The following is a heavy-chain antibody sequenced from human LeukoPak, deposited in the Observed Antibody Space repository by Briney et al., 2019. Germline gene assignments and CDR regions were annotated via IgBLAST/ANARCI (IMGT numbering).Heavy chain of an antibody. CDR1: GFTFSSYG. J-gene: IGHJ3*02. V-gene: IGHV3-30*02. Sequence: GGSLRLSCAASGFTFSSYGMHWVRQAPGKGLEWVACIRYDGSNKYYADSVKGRFTISRDDSKNTLYLQMNSLRAEDTAVYYCAALYDILSRLAFDIWGQGTMVTVSS. D-gene: IGHD3-9*01. CDR3: AALYDILSRLAFDI. CDR2: IRYDGSNK.